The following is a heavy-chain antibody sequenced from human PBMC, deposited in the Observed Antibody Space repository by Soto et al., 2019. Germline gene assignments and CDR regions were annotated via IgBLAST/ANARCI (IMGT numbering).Heavy chain of an antibody. J-gene: IGHJ6*02. CDR2: ISGSGGST. Sequence: EGSLRLSCAASGFTFSSYAMSWVRQAPGKGLEWVSAISGSGGSTYYADSVKGRFTISRDNSKNTLYLQMNSLRAEDTAVYYCAKSGCSSTSCYMSVHYYYGMDVWDQGTTVTVSS. CDR1: GFTFSSYA. D-gene: IGHD2-2*02. V-gene: IGHV3-23*01. CDR3: AKSGCSSTSCYMSVHYYYGMDV.